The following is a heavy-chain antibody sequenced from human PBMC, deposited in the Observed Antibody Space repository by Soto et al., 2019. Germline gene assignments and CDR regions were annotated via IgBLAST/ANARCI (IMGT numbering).Heavy chain of an antibody. D-gene: IGHD2-8*01. V-gene: IGHV4-31*02. CDR1: GGSISSGGYY. CDR2: IYHRGGT. CDR3: ARDPGRMMNALRYYYGLDV. J-gene: IGHJ6*02. Sequence: QVQLQESGPGLVKPSETLSFTCNVSGGSISSGGYYWSGIRQLPGKGLEWIGYIYHRGGTYYNPALKRRITISVDTSKNQFSLKMTAVTAADTAVYFCARDPGRMMNALRYYYGLDVWGQGTTVTVSS.